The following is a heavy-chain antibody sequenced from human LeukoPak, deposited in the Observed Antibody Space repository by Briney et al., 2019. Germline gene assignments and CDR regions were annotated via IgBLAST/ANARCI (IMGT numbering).Heavy chain of an antibody. V-gene: IGHV3-23*01. CDR3: AKDGPPYSSSSVLYYFDY. CDR1: RFTFSSYG. CDR2: IVGSGVTT. D-gene: IGHD6-6*01. J-gene: IGHJ4*02. Sequence: GGSLRLSCAASRFTFSSYGMSWVRQAPGKGLEWVSAIVGSGVTTYYADSVKGRFTISRDNSKNTLYLQMNSLRAEDTAVYYCAKDGPPYSSSSVLYYFDYWGQGTLVTVSS.